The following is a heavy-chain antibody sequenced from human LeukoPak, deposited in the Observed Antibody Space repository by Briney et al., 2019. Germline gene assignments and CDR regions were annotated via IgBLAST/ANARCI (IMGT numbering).Heavy chain of an antibody. J-gene: IGHJ6*02. Sequence: GGSLRLSCAASGFTFSSYWMSWVRQAPGKGLEWVANIKEDGSEKYYVDSVKGRFTISRDNAKNSLHLQMNSLRAEDTAVYYCAREGEQLGSYYYYGMDVWGQGTTVSVSS. CDR2: IKEDGSEK. V-gene: IGHV3-7*01. CDR3: AREGEQLGSYYYYGMDV. D-gene: IGHD6-13*01. CDR1: GFTFSSYW.